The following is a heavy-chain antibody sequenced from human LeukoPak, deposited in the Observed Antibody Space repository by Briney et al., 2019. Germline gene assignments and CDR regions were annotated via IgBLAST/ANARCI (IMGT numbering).Heavy chain of an antibody. D-gene: IGHD4-17*01. CDR2: IGSKANNYAT. J-gene: IGHJ4*02. Sequence: GGSLRLSCAASGFTFSGSAMHWVRQASGKGLEWVGRIGSKANNYATSYAASVKGRFTISRDDSKNTAYLQMNSLKTEDTAVYYCTGYDFGDYASGYWGQGTLVTVAS. CDR1: GFTFSGSA. CDR3: TGYDFGDYASGY. V-gene: IGHV3-73*01.